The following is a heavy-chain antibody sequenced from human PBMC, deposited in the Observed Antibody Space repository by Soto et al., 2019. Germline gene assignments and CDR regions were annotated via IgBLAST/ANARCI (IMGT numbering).Heavy chain of an antibody. V-gene: IGHV1-8*01. CDR2: MNAKSGDT. CDR3: ARGNPFNYAGFDV. D-gene: IGHD3-16*01. J-gene: IGHJ6*02. Sequence: ASVKVSFKASGYTFSDCDINWLRQAAGQGPEWMGWMNAKSGDTFSAQRLQGKFNMTWDTSLSTAYMEVGSLTSDDAAIYYCARGNPFNYAGFDVWGQGTTVTVS. CDR1: GYTFSDCD.